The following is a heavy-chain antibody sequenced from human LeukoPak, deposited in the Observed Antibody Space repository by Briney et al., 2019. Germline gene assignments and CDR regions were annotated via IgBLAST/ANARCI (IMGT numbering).Heavy chain of an antibody. V-gene: IGHV3-30-3*01. CDR1: GFTFSSYA. D-gene: IGHD6-6*01. J-gene: IGHJ4*02. CDR3: ARDQLDSIAAQDY. Sequence: PGGSLRLSCAASGFTFSSYAMHWVRRAPGKGLEWVAVISYDGSNKYYADSVKGRFTISRDNSKNTLYLQMNSLRAEDTAVYYCARDQLDSIAAQDYWGQGTLVTVSS. CDR2: ISYDGSNK.